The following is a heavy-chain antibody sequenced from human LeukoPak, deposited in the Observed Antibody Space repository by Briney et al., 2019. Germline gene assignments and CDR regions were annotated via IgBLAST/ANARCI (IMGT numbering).Heavy chain of an antibody. V-gene: IGHV1-3*01. CDR2: INAGNGNT. Sequence: GASVKVSCKASGYTFTSYAMHWVRQAPGQRLEWMGWINAGNGNTKYSQKFQGRVTITRDTSASTAYMELSSLRSEDTAVYYCARFVTFLGGMDVWGQGTTVTVSS. J-gene: IGHJ6*02. D-gene: IGHD2-21*02. CDR3: ARFVTFLGGMDV. CDR1: GYTFTSYA.